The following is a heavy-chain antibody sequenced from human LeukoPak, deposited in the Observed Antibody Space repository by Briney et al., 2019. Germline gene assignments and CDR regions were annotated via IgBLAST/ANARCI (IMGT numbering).Heavy chain of an antibody. V-gene: IGHV1-2*02. CDR1: GYTFTSYG. D-gene: IGHD6-13*01. CDR2: IIPIFGTA. J-gene: IGHJ3*02. Sequence: APVKVSCKASGYTFTSYGISWVRQAPGQGLEWMGGIIPIFGTANYAQKFQGRVTMTRDTSISTAYMELSRLRSDDTAVYYCASPVAAVDDAFDIWGQGTMVTVSS. CDR3: ASPVAAVDDAFDI.